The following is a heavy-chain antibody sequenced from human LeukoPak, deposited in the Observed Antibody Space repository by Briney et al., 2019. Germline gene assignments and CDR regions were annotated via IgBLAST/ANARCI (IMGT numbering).Heavy chain of an antibody. CDR2: IYYSGST. V-gene: IGHV4-39*01. CDR3: ARHYGP. J-gene: IGHJ4*02. Sequence: SETLSLTCAVSGASISSVNLWSWVRQPPGKGLEWIGSIYYSGSTYYNPSLKSRVTISVDTSKNQFSLKLNSVTATDTAVYYCARHYGPWGQGTLVTVSS. D-gene: IGHD3-10*01. CDR1: GASISSVNL.